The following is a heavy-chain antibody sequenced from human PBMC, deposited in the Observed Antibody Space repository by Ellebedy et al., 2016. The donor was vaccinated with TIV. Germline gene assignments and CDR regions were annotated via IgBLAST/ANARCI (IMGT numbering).Heavy chain of an antibody. CDR3: AKRVTMVREVITYYHYAMDV. D-gene: IGHD3-10*01. CDR1: GFTFSDHY. CDR2: LSGSGGST. J-gene: IGHJ6*02. V-gene: IGHV3-23*01. Sequence: GESLKISCVVSGFTFSDHYMDWVRQAPGKGLEWVSSLSGSGGSTYYADSVKGRFTISRDNSKNTLYLQMNSLRAEDTAVYYCAKRVTMVREVITYYHYAMDVWGQGTTVTVSS.